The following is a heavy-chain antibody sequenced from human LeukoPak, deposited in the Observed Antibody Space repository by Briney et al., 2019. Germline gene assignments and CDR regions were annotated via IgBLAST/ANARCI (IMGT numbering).Heavy chain of an antibody. J-gene: IGHJ4*02. CDR2: ISSNGGST. CDR3: ATTGTTGNANDY. V-gene: IGHV3-64*01. Sequence: QPGGSLRLSCVASGFTFSSYAMHWVRQAPGKGLEYVSAISSNGGSTYYANSVKGRFTISRDNSKNTLYLQMGSLRAEDMAVYYCATTGTTGNANDYWGQGTLVTVSS. D-gene: IGHD1-7*01. CDR1: GFTFSSYA.